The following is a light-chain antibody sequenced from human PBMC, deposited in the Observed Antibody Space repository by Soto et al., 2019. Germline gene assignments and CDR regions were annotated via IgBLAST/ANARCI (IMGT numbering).Light chain of an antibody. J-gene: IGKJ4*01. CDR2: AAS. CDR3: LQRNTSPLT. Sequence: EIQMTQSPSSLSSSVGDRVTISCWASQGIRDDLGWYQHKPGKAPKRLIYAASTLQGGIPSRFSGSGSGTEFTLTISSLQPEDFAIYYCLQRNTSPLTFGGGTKVQIK. CDR1: QGIRDD. V-gene: IGKV1-17*01.